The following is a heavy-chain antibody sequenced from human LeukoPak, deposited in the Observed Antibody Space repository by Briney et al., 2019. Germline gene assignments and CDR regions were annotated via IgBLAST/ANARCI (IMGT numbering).Heavy chain of an antibody. D-gene: IGHD3-10*01. J-gene: IGHJ4*02. Sequence: GGSLRLSCAASGFTFSNYAMSWVRQAPGKGLEWVSGISGSAGSTYYADSAKGRFTISRDNSKNTLYLQMNGLRAEDTAVYYCAKNFGQYDNWGQGTVVTVSS. V-gene: IGHV3-23*01. CDR3: AKNFGQYDN. CDR2: ISGSAGST. CDR1: GFTFSNYA.